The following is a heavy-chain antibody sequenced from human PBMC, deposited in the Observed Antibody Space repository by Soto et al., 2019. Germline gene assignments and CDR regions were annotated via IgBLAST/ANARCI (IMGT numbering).Heavy chain of an antibody. D-gene: IGHD2-15*01. J-gene: IGHJ4*02. CDR3: ARDIRSGGSCYTFDY. CDR2: IWYDGSNK. Sequence: PGGSLRLSCAASGFTFSSYGMHWVRQAPGKGLEWVAVIWYDGSNKYYADSVKGRFTISRDNSKNTLYLQMNSLRAEDTSVYYCARDIRSGGSCYTFDYWGQGTLVTVSS. CDR1: GFTFSSYG. V-gene: IGHV3-33*01.